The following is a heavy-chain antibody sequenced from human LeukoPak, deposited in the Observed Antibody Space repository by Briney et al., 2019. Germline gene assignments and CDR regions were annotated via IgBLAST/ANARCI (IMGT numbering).Heavy chain of an antibody. CDR3: ARFVGRQYSSGWYRGERDYYYYYGMDV. D-gene: IGHD6-19*01. J-gene: IGHJ6*02. CDR1: GFTFSSYA. Sequence: PGGSLRLSCAASGFTFSSYAMNWVRQAPGKGLEWVSSISSSSSYIYYADSVKGRFTISRDNAKNSLYLQMNSLRAEDTAVYYCARFVGRQYSSGWYRGERDYYYYYGMDVWGQGTTVTVSS. CDR2: ISSSSSYI. V-gene: IGHV3-21*01.